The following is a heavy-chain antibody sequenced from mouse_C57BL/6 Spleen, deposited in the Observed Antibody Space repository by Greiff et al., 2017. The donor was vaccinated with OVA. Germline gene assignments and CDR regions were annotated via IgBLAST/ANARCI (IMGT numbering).Heavy chain of an antibody. J-gene: IGHJ2*01. CDR2: IDPNSGGT. CDR1: GYTFTSYW. D-gene: IGHD1-1*01. V-gene: IGHV1-72*01. Sequence: QVQLKQPGAELVKPGASVKLSCKASGYTFTSYWMHWVKQRPGRGLEWIGRIDPNSGGTKYNEKFKSKATLTVDKPSSTAYMQLSSLTSEDSAVYYCARSEGTVVATNYFDYWGQGTTLTVSS. CDR3: ARSEGTVVATNYFDY.